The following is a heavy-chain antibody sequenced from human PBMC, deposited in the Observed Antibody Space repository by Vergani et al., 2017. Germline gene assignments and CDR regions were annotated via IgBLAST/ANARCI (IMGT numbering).Heavy chain of an antibody. J-gene: IGHJ4*02. CDR2: IKQDGSEK. V-gene: IGHV3-7*03. D-gene: IGHD3-22*01. CDR1: GFTFSSYW. CDR3: ARDATADYYDSSGHFDY. Sequence: EVQRVESGGGLVQPGGSLRLSCAASGFTFSSYWMSWVRQAPGKGLEWVANIKQDGSEKYYVDSVKGRFTISRDNAKNSLYLQMNSLRAEDTAVYYCARDATADYYDSSGHFDYWGQGTLVTVSS.